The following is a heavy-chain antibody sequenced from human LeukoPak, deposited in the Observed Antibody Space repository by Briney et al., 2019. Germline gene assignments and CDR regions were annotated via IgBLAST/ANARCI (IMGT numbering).Heavy chain of an antibody. CDR2: ITSGFTP. CDR3: AKDYSDSRVADVFFEY. Sequence: GGSLRLSCAAPGLTFSDYAMSWFRQAPRKGLEWVSGITSGFTPHYADSVKGRFTISRDNSKNMFHLQLNSLRAEDTAVYYCAKDYSDSRVADVFFEYWGQGTLVTVSS. D-gene: IGHD2-15*01. J-gene: IGHJ4*02. CDR1: GLTFSDYA. V-gene: IGHV3-23*01.